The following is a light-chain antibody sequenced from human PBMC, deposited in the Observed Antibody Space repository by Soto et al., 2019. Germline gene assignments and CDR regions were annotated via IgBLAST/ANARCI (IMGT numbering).Light chain of an antibody. Sequence: EIVMTQSPVTLSVSPGERATLSCGASQSVGGDLAWYQQIPGQAPRLLIYGAVTRATGVAARFSGGGSGTEFTLTVDSLQSEDLAIYYCQQYYAWPRTFGQGTKLEI. J-gene: IGKJ2*01. V-gene: IGKV3-15*01. CDR3: QQYYAWPRT. CDR2: GAV. CDR1: QSVGGD.